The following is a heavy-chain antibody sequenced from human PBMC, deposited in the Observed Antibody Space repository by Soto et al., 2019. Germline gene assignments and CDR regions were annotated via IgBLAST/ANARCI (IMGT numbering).Heavy chain of an antibody. CDR2: ISYDGSNK. Sequence: GGSLRLSCAASGFTFSSYAMHWVRQAPGKGLEWVAVISYDGSNKYYADSVKGRFTISRDNSKNTLYLQMNSLRAEDTAVYYCARDEGGSSPFYYGMGVWGQGTTVTVSS. CDR3: ARDEGGSSPFYYGMGV. J-gene: IGHJ6*02. CDR1: GFTFSSYA. D-gene: IGHD1-26*01. V-gene: IGHV3-30-3*01.